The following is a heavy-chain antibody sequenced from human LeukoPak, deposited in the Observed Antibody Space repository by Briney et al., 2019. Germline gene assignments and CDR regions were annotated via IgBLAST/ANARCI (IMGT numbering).Heavy chain of an antibody. Sequence: ASVKVSCKASGYTFTGYAMHWVRQAPGQRLEWMGWINAGNGNTKYSQKFQGRVTITRDTSASTAYMELSSLRSEDTAVYYCARGGLRFLEWLSSAYNWFDPWGQGTLVTVSS. J-gene: IGHJ5*02. D-gene: IGHD3-3*01. CDR1: GYTFTGYA. CDR3: ARGGLRFLEWLSSAYNWFDP. CDR2: INAGNGNT. V-gene: IGHV1-3*01.